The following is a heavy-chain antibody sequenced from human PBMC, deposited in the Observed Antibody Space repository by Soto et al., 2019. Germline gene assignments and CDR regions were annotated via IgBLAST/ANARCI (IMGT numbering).Heavy chain of an antibody. CDR1: GGTFSSYT. CDR3: ARDGSDSSSSFSLAARFDGGWFDP. CDR2: IIPILGIA. Sequence: GASVKVSCKASGGTFSSYTISWVRQAPGQGLEWMGRIIPILGIANYAQKFQGRVTITADKSTSTAYMELSSLRSEDTAVYYCARDGSDSSSSFSLAARFDGGWFDPWGQGTLVTVSS. J-gene: IGHJ5*02. V-gene: IGHV1-69*04. D-gene: IGHD6-6*01.